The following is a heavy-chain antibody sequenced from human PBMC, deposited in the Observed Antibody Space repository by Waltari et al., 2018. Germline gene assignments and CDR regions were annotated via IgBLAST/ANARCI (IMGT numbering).Heavy chain of an antibody. J-gene: IGHJ4*02. CDR2: IDSSGAT. V-gene: IGHV4-59*01. Sequence: QVQLQESGPGLVKPSEALSLTCTVSGGSISSYYWSWIRQHPGKGLEWIGEIDSSGATNTNPSLTIQATMSVNTSKNQSPLMWSSVTAADTAWYYWGGEVRGGYYNYGGRGTLV. CDR1: GGSISSYY. D-gene: IGHD3-3*01. CDR3: GGEVRGGYYNY.